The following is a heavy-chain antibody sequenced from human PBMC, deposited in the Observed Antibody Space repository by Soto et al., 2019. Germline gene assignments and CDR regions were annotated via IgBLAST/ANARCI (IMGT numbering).Heavy chain of an antibody. D-gene: IGHD6-19*01. CDR1: GFTFSSYG. V-gene: IGHV3-30*03. Sequence: QVQLVESGGGVVQPGRSLRLSCAASGFTFSSYGMHWVRQAPGTGLEWVAVISYDGSNKYYADSVKGRFTISRDNSKNTLYLQMNSLRAEDTAVYYCAIYSSGWYPLDYWGQGTLVTVSP. J-gene: IGHJ4*02. CDR2: ISYDGSNK. CDR3: AIYSSGWYPLDY.